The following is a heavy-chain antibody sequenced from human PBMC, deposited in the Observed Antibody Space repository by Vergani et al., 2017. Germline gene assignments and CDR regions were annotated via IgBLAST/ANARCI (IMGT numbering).Heavy chain of an antibody. CDR3: ARGSXLGGSCYKPLFDD. V-gene: IGHV4-61*02. CDR2: IHTSWST. Sequence: QVQLQESGPGLVKPSQTLPLTCTVTGGPINSHNYYWSWIRQPAGKGLEWIGRIHTSWSTNYNPSLKSRVAMPEDTSKNQFSLNLTSVTAPDTAVYFCARGSXLGGSCYKPLFDDWGQGILVTVSS. J-gene: IGHJ4*02. CDR1: GGPINSHNYY. D-gene: IGHD2-15*01.